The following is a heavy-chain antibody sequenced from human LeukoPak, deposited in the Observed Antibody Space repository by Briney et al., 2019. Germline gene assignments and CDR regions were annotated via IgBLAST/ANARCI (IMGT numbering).Heavy chain of an antibody. CDR3: ARDEARYSSGYYQNWFDP. D-gene: IGHD3-22*01. CDR1: GYTFTSYG. Sequence: ASVKVSCKSSGYTFTSYGISWVRQAPGQGLEWMGWISGYNGYTHYANNHQGRVTMTTDTSTSTAYMELRSLRSDDTAVYYCARDEARYSSGYYQNWFDPWGQGTRVTVSS. CDR2: ISGYNGYT. V-gene: IGHV1-18*01. J-gene: IGHJ5*02.